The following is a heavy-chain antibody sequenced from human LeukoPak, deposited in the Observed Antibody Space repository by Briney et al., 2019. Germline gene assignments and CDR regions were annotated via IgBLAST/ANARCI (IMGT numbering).Heavy chain of an antibody. CDR2: INSDGITT. CDR1: GFTFSNYW. V-gene: IGHV3-74*01. CDR3: ARDGSSWANWFDP. D-gene: IGHD6-13*01. J-gene: IGHJ5*02. Sequence: PGGSLRLPCAASGFTFSNYWMHWVRQAPGKGLVWVSRINSDGITTSYAESVKGRFSISRDNAKNTLYLQMNSLKAEDTAVYYCARDGSSWANWFDPWGQGTLVTVSS.